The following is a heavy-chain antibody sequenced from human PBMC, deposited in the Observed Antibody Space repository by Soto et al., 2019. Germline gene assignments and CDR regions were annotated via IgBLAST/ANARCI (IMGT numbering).Heavy chain of an antibody. V-gene: IGHV5-51*01. Sequence: GESLKISCTSSGYSFTIYWIGWVRQMPGKGLEWMGISYPGDSDTRYSPSFQGQVTLSADKSISPAYLQWSSLKASDTAMYYWARHGPRVYYDNSDYYYYGMDVWGQGTTVTVSS. J-gene: IGHJ6*02. CDR1: GYSFTIYW. D-gene: IGHD3-22*01. CDR2: SYPGDSDT. CDR3: ARHGPRVYYDNSDYYYYGMDV.